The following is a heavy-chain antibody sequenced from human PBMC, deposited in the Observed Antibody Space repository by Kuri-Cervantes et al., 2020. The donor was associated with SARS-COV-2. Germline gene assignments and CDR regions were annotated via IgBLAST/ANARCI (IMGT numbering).Heavy chain of an antibody. Sequence: ASVNVSCKASGYTFTSYGISWVRQAPGQGFEWMGWISAYNGNTNYAQKLQGRVTMTTDTSTSTAYMELRSLRSDDTAVYYCARDVGRIFGVVMLSYYYMDVWGKGTTVTVSS. D-gene: IGHD3-3*01. J-gene: IGHJ6*03. CDR1: GYTFTSYG. CDR2: ISAYNGNT. V-gene: IGHV1-18*01. CDR3: ARDVGRIFGVVMLSYYYMDV.